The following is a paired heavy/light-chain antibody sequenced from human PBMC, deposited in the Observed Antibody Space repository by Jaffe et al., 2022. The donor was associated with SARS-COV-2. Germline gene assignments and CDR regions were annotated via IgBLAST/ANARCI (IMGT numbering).Light chain of an antibody. CDR2: DAS. CDR3: QHYDNRPPWT. J-gene: IGKJ1*01. V-gene: IGKV3-15*01. CDR1: QSVRNH. Sequence: EIVMTQSPATLSVSPGDRATLSCRASQSVRNHLAWYQQKPGQTPRLLIYDASTRATGIPARFSGSGSGTEFTLTISSLQSEDFAIYYCQHYDNRPPWTFGQGTKVDIK.
Heavy chain of an antibody. CDR1: GFTFSSYA. J-gene: IGHJ4*02. V-gene: IGHV3-64D*09. Sequence: EVQLEESGGDLVQPGGSLRLSCSASGFTFSSYAMHWVRQAPGKGLEYVSGLSDYGGSTYYADSVKGRFTVSRDNPKNTLYLQMSSLRPEDTAVYYCVKERITGWYDFDYWGQGTLVTVSS. CDR3: VKERITGWYDFDY. D-gene: IGHD6-19*01. CDR2: LSDYGGST.